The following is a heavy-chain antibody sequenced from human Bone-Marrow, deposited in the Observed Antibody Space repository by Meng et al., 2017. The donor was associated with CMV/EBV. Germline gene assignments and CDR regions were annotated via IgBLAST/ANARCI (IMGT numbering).Heavy chain of an antibody. Sequence: VSGGSVSSASYYWSWIRPPPGKGLESIGFIHYSGSTNYNPSLMSRVTISLDTSKNQFSLKLSSVTAADTAVYYCATSPGYPREFGYWGQGTLVTVSS. V-gene: IGHV4-61*01. CDR3: ATSPGYPREFGY. CDR1: GGSVSSASYY. J-gene: IGHJ4*02. CDR2: IHYSGST. D-gene: IGHD3-10*01.